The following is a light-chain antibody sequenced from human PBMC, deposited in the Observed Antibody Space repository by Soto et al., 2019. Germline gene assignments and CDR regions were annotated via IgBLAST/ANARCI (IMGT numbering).Light chain of an antibody. V-gene: IGLV3-21*02. Sequence: SSELTQPPSLSVAPGQTARITCGGNNIGSKSVHWYQQKPGQAPVLVIYDDGDRPSGIPERFSGSNSGNTATLTISRVEAGDEADYFCQVWDSSSDHREVFGNGTKVNVL. CDR1: NIGSKS. CDR2: DDG. J-gene: IGLJ1*01. CDR3: QVWDSSSDHREV.